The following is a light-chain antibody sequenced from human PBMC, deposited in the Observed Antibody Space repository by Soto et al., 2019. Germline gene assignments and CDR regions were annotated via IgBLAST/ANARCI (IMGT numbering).Light chain of an antibody. Sequence: DIQMTQSPSSLSASVGDRVTITGRTSQTITTSLNWYRQKPGKAPDLXIYAASSLQSGIPSRFGGRGSGTDFNLTITGLQTEDFATYYCQQNYSLPITFGQGTRLEIK. CDR1: QTITTS. V-gene: IGKV1-39*01. CDR3: QQNYSLPIT. CDR2: AAS. J-gene: IGKJ5*01.